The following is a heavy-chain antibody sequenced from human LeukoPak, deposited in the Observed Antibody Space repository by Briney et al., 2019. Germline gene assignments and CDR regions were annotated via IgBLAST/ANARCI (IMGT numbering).Heavy chain of an antibody. CDR3: ARASGYSSSWLIY. CDR2: INHSGST. CDR1: GVSFSGYY. V-gene: IGHV4-34*01. J-gene: IGHJ4*02. D-gene: IGHD6-13*01. Sequence: SETLSLTCAVYGVSFSGYYWSWIRQPPGKGLEWIGEINHSGSTNYNPSLKSRVTISVDTSKNQFSLKLSSVTAADTAVYYRARASGYSSSWLIYWGQGTLVTVSS.